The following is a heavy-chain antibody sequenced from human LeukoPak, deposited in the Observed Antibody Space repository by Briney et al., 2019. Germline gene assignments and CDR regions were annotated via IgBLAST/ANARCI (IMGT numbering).Heavy chain of an antibody. CDR1: GGSFNSGNYY. J-gene: IGHJ3*02. CDR3: ACRIPHPSGGDDAFDI. CDR2: IYSSGST. Sequence: SETLSLTCTVSGGSFNSGNYYWNWIRQPAGKGLEWIGRIYSSGSTNYNPSLKSRVTISVDTSKNQFSMKLSSVTAADTAVYYCACRIPHPSGGDDAFDIWGQGTMVTVSS. D-gene: IGHD3-16*01. V-gene: IGHV4-61*02.